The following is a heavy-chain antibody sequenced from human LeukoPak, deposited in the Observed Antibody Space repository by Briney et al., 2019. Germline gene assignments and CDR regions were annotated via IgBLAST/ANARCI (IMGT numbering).Heavy chain of an antibody. D-gene: IGHD2/OR15-2a*01. CDR1: GFTFSSYA. CDR3: AFYDSEGYFDY. J-gene: IGHJ4*02. Sequence: QSGGSLRLSCAASGFTFSSYAMSWVRQAPGKGLEWVSAISGSGGSTYYADSVKGRFTISRDNSKNALYLQMNSLRAEDTAVYYCAFYDSEGYFDYWGQGTLVTVSS. CDR2: ISGSGGST. V-gene: IGHV3-23*01.